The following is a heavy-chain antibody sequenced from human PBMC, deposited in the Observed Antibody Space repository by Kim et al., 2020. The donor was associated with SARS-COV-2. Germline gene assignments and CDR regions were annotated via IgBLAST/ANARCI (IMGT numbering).Heavy chain of an antibody. J-gene: IGHJ6*02. V-gene: IGHV3-15*01. D-gene: IGHD2-8*02. CDR1: GFTFSNAW. Sequence: GGSLRLSCAASGFTFSNAWMSWVRQAPGKGLEWVGRIKSKTDGGTTDYAAPVKGRFTISRDDSKNTLYLQMNSLKTEDTAVYYCTTDHRITGDYYYYYGMDVWGQGTTVTVSS. CDR2: IKSKTDGGTT. CDR3: TTDHRITGDYYYYYGMDV.